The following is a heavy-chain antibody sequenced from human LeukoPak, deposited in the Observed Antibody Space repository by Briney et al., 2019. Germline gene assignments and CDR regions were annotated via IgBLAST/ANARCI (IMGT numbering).Heavy chain of an antibody. V-gene: IGHV4-59*12. CDR1: GGSISSYY. CDR3: AREIIVVVTMYNWFDP. J-gene: IGHJ5*02. D-gene: IGHD3-22*01. Sequence: SETLSLTCTVSGGSISSYYWSWIRQPPGKGLEWIGLIFYSGTTNYNPSLKSRVTISVDTSKNQFSLKLSSVTAADTAVYYCAREIIVVVTMYNWFDPWGQGTLVTVSS. CDR2: IFYSGTT.